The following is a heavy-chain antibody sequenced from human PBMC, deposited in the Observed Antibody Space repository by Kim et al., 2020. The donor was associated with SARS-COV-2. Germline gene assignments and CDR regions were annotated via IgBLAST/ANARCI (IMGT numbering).Heavy chain of an antibody. D-gene: IGHD4-17*01. CDR1: GGSISSSYDC. Sequence: SETLSLTCTVSGGSISSSYDCWCRRRPPGGGVVWFASITYRGSTYYNHSLKSRVTISVDNSTNKFSLQLPSLTAADTAVYYCSRRVPFLRLVDDWGEG. CDR3: SRRVPFLRLVDD. J-gene: IGHJ4*02. CDR2: ITYRGST. V-gene: IGHV4-39*01.